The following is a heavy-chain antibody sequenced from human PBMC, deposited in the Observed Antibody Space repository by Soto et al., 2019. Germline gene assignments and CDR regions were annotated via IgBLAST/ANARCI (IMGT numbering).Heavy chain of an antibody. V-gene: IGHV1-18*01. CDR3: ARDRGVAPPVAGNTHYYYYMDV. CDR1: GYSFTNYG. D-gene: IGHD6-19*01. J-gene: IGHJ6*03. CDR2: ISAYNGNT. Sequence: QDQLVQSGVEVKKPGASVKVSCKASGYSFTNYGITWVRQAPGQGFEWMGWISAYNGNTNYAQKFQGRVTMTTDASTSTAYLDLRSLKSDDTPVYYCARDRGVAPPVAGNTHYYYYMDVWGKGTTVTVSS.